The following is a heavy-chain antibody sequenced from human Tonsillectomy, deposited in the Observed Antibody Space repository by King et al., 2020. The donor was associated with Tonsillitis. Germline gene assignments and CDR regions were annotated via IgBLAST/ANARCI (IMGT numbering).Heavy chain of an antibody. CDR1: GGSFSGYY. Sequence: VQLQQWGAGLLKPSETLSLTCAVFGGSFSGYYWSWIRQPPGKGLEWIGEINHSGSTNYNPSLKSRVTISVDTSKNQLSLILSSVTAADTAVYYCARVLVGAYSYGFRSWYFDLWGRGTLVTVSS. CDR2: INHSGST. D-gene: IGHD5-18*01. J-gene: IGHJ2*01. CDR3: ARVLVGAYSYGFRSWYFDL. V-gene: IGHV4-34*01.